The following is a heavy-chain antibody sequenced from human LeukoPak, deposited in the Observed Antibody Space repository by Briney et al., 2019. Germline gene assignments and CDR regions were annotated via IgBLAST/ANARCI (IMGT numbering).Heavy chain of an antibody. Sequence: GGSLRLSCVGSGFTFSSYSMNWVRQAPGKGLEWVSSISSSSSYIYYADSVKGRFTISRDNAKNSLYLQMNSLRAEDTAVYYCARDDSNDAFDIWGQGTMVTVSS. J-gene: IGHJ3*02. CDR3: ARDDSNDAFDI. D-gene: IGHD2-21*02. CDR2: ISSSSSYI. CDR1: GFTFSSYS. V-gene: IGHV3-21*01.